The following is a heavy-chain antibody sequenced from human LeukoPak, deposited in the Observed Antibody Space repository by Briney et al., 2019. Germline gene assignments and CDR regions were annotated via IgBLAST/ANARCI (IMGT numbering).Heavy chain of an antibody. J-gene: IGHJ4*02. CDR1: GYSISRGYY. CDR2: IHYSGSS. Sequence: PSETLSLTCNVSGYSISRGYYWGWIRQPPGRGLEWIGSIHYSGSSHYNPSLKTRVSISVDTSKNQLSLKLTSVTAADTAVYFCARRDWSAYQLDFWGRGILVVASS. D-gene: IGHD3-3*01. CDR3: ARRDWSAYQLDF. V-gene: IGHV4-38-2*02.